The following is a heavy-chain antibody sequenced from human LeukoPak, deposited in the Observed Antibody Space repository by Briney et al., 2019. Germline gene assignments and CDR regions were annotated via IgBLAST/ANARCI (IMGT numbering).Heavy chain of an antibody. Sequence: SVKVSCKASGGTFSSYAISWVRQAPGQGLEWMGGIIPIFGTANYAQKFQGRVTITADESTSTAYMELSSLRSEDTAVYYCARDLSYCSGGSCYSTVTMDVWGQGTTVTVCS. CDR2: IIPIFGTA. CDR3: ARDLSYCSGGSCYSTVTMDV. CDR1: GGTFSSYA. D-gene: IGHD2-15*01. V-gene: IGHV1-69*13. J-gene: IGHJ6*02.